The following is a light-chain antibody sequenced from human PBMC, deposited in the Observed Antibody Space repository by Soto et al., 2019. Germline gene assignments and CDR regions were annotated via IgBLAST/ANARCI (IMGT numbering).Light chain of an antibody. Sequence: DVLMTQSPLSLPVTLGQPASVSCRSSQSLVHSDGNSYLSWFQQRPGQSQRRLIYKVYNRDSGVQDRFSGSGSDTDFTLKIRRVEAEDVGVYYCMQGTQWPYTFGQGTRLEI. CDR1: QSLVHSDGNSY. J-gene: IGKJ5*01. V-gene: IGKV2-30*02. CDR3: MQGTQWPYT. CDR2: KVY.